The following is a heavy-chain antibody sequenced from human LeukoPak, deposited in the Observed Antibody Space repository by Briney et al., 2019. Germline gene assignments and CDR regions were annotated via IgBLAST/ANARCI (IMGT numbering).Heavy chain of an antibody. Sequence: GGSLRLSCAASGFTFRNYNMNWVRQAPGTGLEWVSSISESSSFIQYADSLKGRFAISRDNAKISLYLQMNSLRAEDTAVYYCARQRGYCSSGVCRGWFDPWGQGTLVTVSS. CDR2: ISESSSFI. J-gene: IGHJ5*02. CDR1: GFTFRNYN. V-gene: IGHV3-21*01. D-gene: IGHD2-8*01. CDR3: ARQRGYCSSGVCRGWFDP.